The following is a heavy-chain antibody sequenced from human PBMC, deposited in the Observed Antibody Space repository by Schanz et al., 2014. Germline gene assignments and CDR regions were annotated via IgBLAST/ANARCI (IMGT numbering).Heavy chain of an antibody. CDR1: GFAVPINY. J-gene: IGHJ4*02. CDR2: IGGSGDST. D-gene: IGHD3-9*01. CDR3: AKHVRSLTGNDY. V-gene: IGHV3-23*04. Sequence: EVQLVESGGHLVQPGGSLRLSCAASGFAVPINYMSWVRQAPGKGLEWVSGIGGSGDSTHYADSVKGRFIISRDNSKNTLYLQVNSLRAEDTAVYYCAKHVRSLTGNDYWGQGTLVTVSS.